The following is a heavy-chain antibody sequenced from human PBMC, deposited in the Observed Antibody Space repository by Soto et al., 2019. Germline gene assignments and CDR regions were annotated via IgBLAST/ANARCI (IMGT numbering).Heavy chain of an antibody. D-gene: IGHD3-22*01. CDR3: ARSDSRY. V-gene: IGHV4-59*01. Sequence: PSETLSLTCTVSGGSISSYYWSWIRQPPGKGLEWIGYIYYSGSTNYNPSLKSRVTISVDTSKNQFSLKLSSVTAADTAVYYCARSDSRYWGPGTLVTLSS. J-gene: IGHJ4*02. CDR1: GGSISSYY. CDR2: IYYSGST.